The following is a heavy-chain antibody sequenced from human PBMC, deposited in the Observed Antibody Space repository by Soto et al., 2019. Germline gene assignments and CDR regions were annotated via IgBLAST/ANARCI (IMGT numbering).Heavy chain of an antibody. CDR1: GFTFSSYG. CDR3: ARDGDVNTGFGKDY. V-gene: IGHV3-33*01. Sequence: WWSLRLSCAASGFTFSSYGMHWFRQAPGKGLEWVAFIWHDGGNKFYAESVKGRFTISRDNSKNTLYLQMTSLSAEDTAMYYCARDGDVNTGFGKDYWGQGTLVTVSS. CDR2: IWHDGGNK. D-gene: IGHD3-16*01. J-gene: IGHJ4*02.